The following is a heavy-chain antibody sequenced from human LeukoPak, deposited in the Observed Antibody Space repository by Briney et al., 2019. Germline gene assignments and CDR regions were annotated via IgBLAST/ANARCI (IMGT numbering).Heavy chain of an antibody. CDR2: IGTAGDT. V-gene: IGHV3-13*04. D-gene: IGHD3-10*01. CDR1: GFTFSSYD. J-gene: IGHJ4*02. CDR3: ARGHRRATMVRGVDLDY. Sequence: GGSLRLSCAASGFTFSSYDMHWVRHATGKGLEWVSAIGTAGDTYYPGSVKGRFTISRENAKNSLYLQMNSLRAGDTAVYYCARGHRRATMVRGVDLDYWGQGTLVTVSS.